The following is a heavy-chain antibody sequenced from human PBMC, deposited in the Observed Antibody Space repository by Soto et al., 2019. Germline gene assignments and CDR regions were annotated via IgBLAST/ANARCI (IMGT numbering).Heavy chain of an antibody. CDR3: ARGPDSSDYYYFY. CDR2: IIPLFGTG. Sequence: SVKVSCKASGYTFTSYYMHWVRQAPGQGLEWMGGIIPLFGTGNYAQKFQGRVMITADQSTSTAYMELSSLRSEDTAVYYCARGPDSSDYYYFYWGQGTLVTVSS. V-gene: IGHV1-69*13. D-gene: IGHD3-22*01. CDR1: GYTFTSYY. J-gene: IGHJ4*02.